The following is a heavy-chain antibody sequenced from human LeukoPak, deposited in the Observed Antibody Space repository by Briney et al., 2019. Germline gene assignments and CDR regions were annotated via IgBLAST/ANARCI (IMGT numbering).Heavy chain of an antibody. Sequence: SETLSLTCTVSGGSISSHYWSWIRQPPGKGLEWIGYIYYSGSTNYNPSLESRVTISVDTSKNQFSLKLSSVTAADTAVYYCARVFPGFDPWGQGTLVTVSS. CDR2: IYYSGST. CDR3: ARVFPGFDP. J-gene: IGHJ5*02. CDR1: GGSISSHY. V-gene: IGHV4-59*11.